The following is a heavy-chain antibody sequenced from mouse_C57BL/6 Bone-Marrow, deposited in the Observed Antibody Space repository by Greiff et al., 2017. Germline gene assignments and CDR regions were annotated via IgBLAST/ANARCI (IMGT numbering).Heavy chain of an antibody. CDR2: FTMYSDAT. Sequence: QVQLQQSGAELVRPGSSVKLSYKDSYFAFMASAMHWVKQRSGHGLEWIGSFTMYSDATEYSENFKGKATLTANTSSSTAYMELSSLTSEDSAVYYCARAYYGSFYAMDYWGQGTSVTVSS. D-gene: IGHD1-1*01. J-gene: IGHJ4*01. V-gene: IGHV1-49*01. CDR1: YFAFMASA. CDR3: ARAYYGSFYAMDY.